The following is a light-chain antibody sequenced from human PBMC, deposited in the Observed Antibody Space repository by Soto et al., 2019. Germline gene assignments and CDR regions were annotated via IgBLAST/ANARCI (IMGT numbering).Light chain of an antibody. CDR3: QQRSNWPPIT. J-gene: IGKJ5*01. V-gene: IGKV3-11*01. CDR2: DGS. Sequence: EIVLAQASASLYLSSGQKAPLSCXXSQRVKTFFVWYQQRPGQAPRLLIHDGSHRAAGVPARFSGSGFGTDFTLTISSLEPEDAAVYYCQQRSNWPPITFGQGTRLEIK. CDR1: QRVKTF.